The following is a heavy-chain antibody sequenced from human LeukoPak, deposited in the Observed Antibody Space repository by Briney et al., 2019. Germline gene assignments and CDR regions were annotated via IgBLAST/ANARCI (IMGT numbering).Heavy chain of an antibody. CDR2: ISTSSIYI. V-gene: IGHV3-21*01. CDR1: GDSISIYY. J-gene: IGHJ4*02. CDR3: AKGLGVRQIDY. Sequence: ETLSLTCSVSGDSISIYYWNWVRQAPGKGLEWVSSISTSSIYIYYADSVKGRFTISRDNSKNTPYLQMNSLRAEDTAVYYCAKGLGVRQIDYWGQGTLVTVSS. D-gene: IGHD3-3*01.